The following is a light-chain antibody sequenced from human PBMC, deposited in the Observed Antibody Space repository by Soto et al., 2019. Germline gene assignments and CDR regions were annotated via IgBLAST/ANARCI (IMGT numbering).Light chain of an antibody. V-gene: IGKV3-15*01. Sequence: EIVMTQSPATLSVSQGERVTLSCRASQSVSSNLAWYQQKPGQAPRLLSYGASTRATGIPARFSGSGSGTEFTLTISSLQSEDFAVYYCQQYNKWPPITFGQGTRLEI. J-gene: IGKJ5*01. CDR1: QSVSSN. CDR3: QQYNKWPPIT. CDR2: GAS.